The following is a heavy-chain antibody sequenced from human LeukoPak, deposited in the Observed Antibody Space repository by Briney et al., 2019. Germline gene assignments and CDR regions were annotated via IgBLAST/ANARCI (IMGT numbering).Heavy chain of an antibody. Sequence: GSLRHSCAASGFTFSSYAMHGVRQAPGKGLEWGAVISYDGSNKYYADSGKGRFPISRDNSKNTLYLQMNSRRAEDTAVYYCATGMPTPWLIVVVVAAEGFWGQGTLVTVSS. V-gene: IGHV3-30*04. D-gene: IGHD2-15*01. CDR2: ISYDGSNK. CDR3: ATGMPTPWLIVVVVAAEGF. CDR1: GFTFSSYA. J-gene: IGHJ4*02.